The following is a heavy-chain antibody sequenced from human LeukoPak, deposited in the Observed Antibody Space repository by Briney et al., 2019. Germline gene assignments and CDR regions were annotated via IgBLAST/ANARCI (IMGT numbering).Heavy chain of an antibody. D-gene: IGHD5-18*01. CDR1: GGSFSGYY. CDR2: INQSGST. CDR3: AREYSYGFDY. V-gene: IGHV4-34*01. J-gene: IGHJ4*02. Sequence: SETLALTCAVYGGSFSGYYWSWIRQPPGKGLEWIGEINQSGSTNHNPSLKSRVTISVDTSKNQFSLKLSSVTAADTAVYYCAREYSYGFDYWGQGTLVTVSS.